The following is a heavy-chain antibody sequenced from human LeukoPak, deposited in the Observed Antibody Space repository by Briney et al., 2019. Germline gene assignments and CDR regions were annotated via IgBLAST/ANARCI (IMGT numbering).Heavy chain of an antibody. D-gene: IGHD3-22*01. CDR3: TRDQGVYYYDSSGYLY. Sequence: GGSLRLTCTASGFTFGDYAMSWVRQAPGKGLEWVGFIRSKAYGGTTEYAASVKGRFTISRDDSKSIAYLQMNSLKTEDTAVYYCTRDQGVYYYDSSGYLYWGQGTLVTVSS. J-gene: IGHJ4*02. V-gene: IGHV3-49*04. CDR1: GFTFGDYA. CDR2: IRSKAYGGTT.